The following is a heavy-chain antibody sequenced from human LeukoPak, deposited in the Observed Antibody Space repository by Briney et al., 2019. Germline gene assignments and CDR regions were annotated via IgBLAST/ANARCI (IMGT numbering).Heavy chain of an antibody. J-gene: IGHJ4*02. Sequence: PGRSLRLSCAASGFTFSSYGMHWVRQAPGKGLEWVAVISYDGSNKYYADSVKGRFTISRDNSKNTLYLQMNSLRAEDTAVYYCASKTNYYGSSGYHYWGQGTLVTVSS. V-gene: IGHV3-30*03. CDR1: GFTFSSYG. D-gene: IGHD3-22*01. CDR2: ISYDGSNK. CDR3: ASKTNYYGSSGYHY.